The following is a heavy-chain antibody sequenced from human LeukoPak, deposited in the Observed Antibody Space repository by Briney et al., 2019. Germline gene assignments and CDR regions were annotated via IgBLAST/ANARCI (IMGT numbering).Heavy chain of an antibody. V-gene: IGHV3-15*01. J-gene: IGHJ4*02. D-gene: IGHD3-3*01. CDR2: IKSKTDGGTT. CDR1: GFTFSNAW. CDR3: ATEYYGSLYNY. Sequence: NLGGSRRLSCAASGFTFSNAWMSWVRQAPGKGLEWVGHIKSKTDGGTTDYAAPVKGRFTISRDDSKNTLYLQMNSLKTEDTAVYYCATEYYGSLYNYWGQGTLVTVSS.